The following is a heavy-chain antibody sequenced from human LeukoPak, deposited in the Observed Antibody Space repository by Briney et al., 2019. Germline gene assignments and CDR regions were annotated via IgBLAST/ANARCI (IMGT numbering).Heavy chain of an antibody. CDR3: ARYDSSRTDRDAFYI. J-gene: IGHJ3*02. CDR2: IYYSGST. Sequence: SQTLSLTCTVSGGSISRGDYYRSWIRQPPGKALEWIGYIYYSGSTYYNPSLKSRVTISVDTSKNQFSLKLSTVTAADTAVYYCARYDSSRTDRDAFYIWGQGTMVTVSS. D-gene: IGHD3-22*01. V-gene: IGHV4-30-4*08. CDR1: GGSISRGDYY.